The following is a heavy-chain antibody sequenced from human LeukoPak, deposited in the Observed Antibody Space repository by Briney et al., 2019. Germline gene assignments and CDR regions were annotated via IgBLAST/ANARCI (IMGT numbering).Heavy chain of an antibody. CDR1: GYTFTSYA. Sequence: ASVKVSCKASGYTFTSYAMHWVRQAPGQRLEWMGWINAGNGNTKYSQKFQGRVTITRDTSASTAYMELSSLRSEDTAVYYCARVVLGVVVPAAITGQENWFDPWGQGTLVTVSS. J-gene: IGHJ5*02. D-gene: IGHD2-2*01. V-gene: IGHV1-3*01. CDR3: ARVVLGVVVPAAITGQENWFDP. CDR2: INAGNGNT.